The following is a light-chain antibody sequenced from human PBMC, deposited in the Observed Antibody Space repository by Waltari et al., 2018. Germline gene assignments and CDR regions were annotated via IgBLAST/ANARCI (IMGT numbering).Light chain of an antibody. CDR2: KDN. V-gene: IGLV3-25*02. Sequence: SYELTQPPSVAVSPGQTARITCSGDALPQQYANWYQRKAGQAPMLGKYKDNERPSGTPGRFSGSNSGTIVTVTISGVQAEEEADYYCQSADSSGAYRVFGGGTKLTVL. J-gene: IGLJ3*02. CDR1: ALPQQY. CDR3: QSADSSGAYRV.